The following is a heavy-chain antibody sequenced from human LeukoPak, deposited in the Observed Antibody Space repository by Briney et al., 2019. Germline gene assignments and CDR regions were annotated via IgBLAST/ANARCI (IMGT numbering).Heavy chain of an antibody. V-gene: IGHV3-21*01. J-gene: IGHJ6*04. CDR2: ISSSSSYI. D-gene: IGHD2-2*01. Sequence: GGSLRLSCAASGFTFSSYSMNWVRQAPGKGLEWVSSISSSSSYIYYADSVKRRFTISRDNAKNSLYLQMNSLRAEDTAVYYCARGGYCSSTSCYVNYYYGMDVWGKGTTVTVSS. CDR3: ARGGYCSSTSCYVNYYYGMDV. CDR1: GFTFSSYS.